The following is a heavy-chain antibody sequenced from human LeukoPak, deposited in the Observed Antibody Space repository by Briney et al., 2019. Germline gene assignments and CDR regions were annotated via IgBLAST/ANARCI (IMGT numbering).Heavy chain of an antibody. Sequence: GGSLRLSCAASGFTFSSYAMSWVRQAPGKGLEWVSAISGSGGSTYYADSVEGRFTISRDNSKNTLFLQVNSLRAEDTAVYYCAKVAGYSSRDALDIWGQGTMVTVSS. V-gene: IGHV3-23*01. CDR3: AKVAGYSSRDALDI. J-gene: IGHJ3*02. CDR2: ISGSGGST. D-gene: IGHD6-19*01. CDR1: GFTFSSYA.